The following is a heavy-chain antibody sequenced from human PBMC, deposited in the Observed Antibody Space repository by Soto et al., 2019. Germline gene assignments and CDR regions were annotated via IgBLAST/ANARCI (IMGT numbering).Heavy chain of an antibody. Sequence: PGGSLRLSCAASGFTISTYTMHWVRQAPGKGLEWVSVILYDGTNKYHAASVKGRFTISRVNSKNTVYLQMHSLRVEDKAVYYCARATVVPAAIKQELRNWYFDLWGRGTLVTVSS. CDR1: GFTISTYT. CDR3: ARATVVPAAIKQELRNWYFDL. V-gene: IGHV3-30-3*01. CDR2: ILYDGTNK. J-gene: IGHJ2*01. D-gene: IGHD2-2*02.